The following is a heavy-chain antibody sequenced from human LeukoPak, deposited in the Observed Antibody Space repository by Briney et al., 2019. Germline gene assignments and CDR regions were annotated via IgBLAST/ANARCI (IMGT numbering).Heavy chain of an antibody. Sequence: SETLSLTCAVYGGSFSGYYWSWIRQPPGKGLEWIGEINHSGSTNYNPSLKSRVTISVDTSKNQFSLKLSSVTAADTAVYYCARSVGYCSGGSCYYFDYWGQGTLVTVSS. D-gene: IGHD2-15*01. CDR2: INHSGST. J-gene: IGHJ4*02. V-gene: IGHV4-34*01. CDR1: GGSFSGYY. CDR3: ARSVGYCSGGSCYYFDY.